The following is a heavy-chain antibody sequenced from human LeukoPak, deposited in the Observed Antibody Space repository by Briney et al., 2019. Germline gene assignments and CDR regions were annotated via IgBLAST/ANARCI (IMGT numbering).Heavy chain of an antibody. Sequence: GGSLRLSCAASGFTFSSYSMNWVRQAPGKGLEWVSYISSSSSTIYYADSVKGRFTISRDNAKNSLYLRMNSLRDEDTAVYYCASGSYHFDYWGQGTLVTVSS. J-gene: IGHJ4*02. CDR1: GFTFSSYS. D-gene: IGHD1-26*01. V-gene: IGHV3-48*02. CDR2: ISSSSSTI. CDR3: ASGSYHFDY.